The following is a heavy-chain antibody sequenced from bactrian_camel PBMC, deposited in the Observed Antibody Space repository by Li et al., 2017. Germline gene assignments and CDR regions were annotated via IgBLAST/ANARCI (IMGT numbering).Heavy chain of an antibody. J-gene: IGHJ4*01. CDR2: IDHDGGIT. V-gene: IGHV3S25*01. CDR1: GFSFDDYS. D-gene: IGHD4*01. Sequence: QLVESGGGLVQAGGSLKLSCAASGFSFDDYSMNWVRQAPGKGLEWVSGIDHDGGITYYSDSVKGRFTISQDNAKNTVYLQMNSLKPEDTAVYYCAATVIRAANCPSSPNSYMHWGQGTQVTVS. CDR3: AATVIRAANCPSSPNSYMH.